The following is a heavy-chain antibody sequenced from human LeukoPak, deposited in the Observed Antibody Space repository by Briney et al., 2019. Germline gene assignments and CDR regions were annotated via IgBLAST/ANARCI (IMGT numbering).Heavy chain of an antibody. CDR2: INPNSGGT. CDR1: GYTFTGYC. V-gene: IGHV1-2*02. CDR3: ARDPTPGYCTNGVCLVKGENWFDP. Sequence: ASVKVSCKASGYTFTGYCMHWVRQAPGQGLEWMGWINPNSGGTNYAQKFQGRVTMTRDTSISTAYMELSRLRSDDTAVYYCARDPTPGYCTNGVCLVKGENWFDPWGQGTLVTVSS. J-gene: IGHJ5*02. D-gene: IGHD2-8*01.